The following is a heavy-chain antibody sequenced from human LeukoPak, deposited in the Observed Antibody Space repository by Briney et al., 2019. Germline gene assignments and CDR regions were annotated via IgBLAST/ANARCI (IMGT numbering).Heavy chain of an antibody. V-gene: IGHV1-24*01. CDR2: FDPEDGET. Sequence: ASVKVSCKVSGYTLTELSMHWVRQAPGKGLEWMGGFDPEDGETIYAQKFQGRVTMTEDTSTDTAYMELSSLRSEDTAVYYCATALVTTVTSFYHFDYWGQGTLVTVSS. CDR1: GYTLTELS. J-gene: IGHJ4*02. CDR3: ATALVTTVTSFYHFDY. D-gene: IGHD4-17*01.